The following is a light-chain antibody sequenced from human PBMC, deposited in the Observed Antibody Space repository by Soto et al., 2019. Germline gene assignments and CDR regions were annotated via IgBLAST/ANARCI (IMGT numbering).Light chain of an antibody. CDR1: TSNIRENT. Sequence: QAVVTQPPSVSGTLGQGVTISCSGSTSNIRENTVAWFQQLPGTAPKVLIYVTDRRPSGVPDRFSGSKSGTSAYLAISGLQSEDEADYYCAAWDVTLNGHVFGTGTKLTVL. J-gene: IGLJ1*01. CDR3: AAWDVTLNGHV. V-gene: IGLV1-44*01. CDR2: VTD.